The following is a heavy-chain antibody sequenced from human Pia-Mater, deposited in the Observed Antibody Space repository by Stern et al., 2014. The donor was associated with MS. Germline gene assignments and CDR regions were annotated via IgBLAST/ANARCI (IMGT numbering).Heavy chain of an antibody. V-gene: IGHV4-59*01. CDR1: GDSISGNY. J-gene: IGHJ5*02. CDR3: ARVVVLAGSRWFDP. D-gene: IGHD2-15*01. Sequence: MQLVESGPGLVKPSETLSLTCSVSGDSISGNYWSWIRQPPGKGLEWIGYIYYTGSTNYNPSLKSRVTISIDTSKTQFSLRLNSVTAADTAVYYCARVVVLAGSRWFDPWGQGILVSVSS. CDR2: IYYTGST.